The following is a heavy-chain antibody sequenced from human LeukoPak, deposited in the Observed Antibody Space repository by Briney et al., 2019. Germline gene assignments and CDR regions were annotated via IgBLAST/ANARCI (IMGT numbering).Heavy chain of an antibody. V-gene: IGHV3-48*03. Sequence: PGGSLRLSCAASGLTFSSHEINWVRQAPGNGLEWVSYISSSGTTIYYADSVKGRFTISRDNAKNSVYLQMNSLRAEDTAVYYCASSFLILDYWGQGTLVIVSS. CDR2: ISSSGTTI. CDR1: GLTFSSHE. D-gene: IGHD3-3*01. CDR3: ASSFLILDY. J-gene: IGHJ4*02.